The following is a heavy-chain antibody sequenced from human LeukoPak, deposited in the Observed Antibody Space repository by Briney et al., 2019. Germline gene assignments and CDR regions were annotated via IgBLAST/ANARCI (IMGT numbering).Heavy chain of an antibody. CDR1: GGSISSSSYY. J-gene: IGHJ4*01. V-gene: IGHV4-39*07. CDR2: IYYSGST. Sequence: PSETLSLTCTVSGGSISSSSYYWGWIRQPPGKGLEWIGSIYYSGSTYYNPSLKSRVTISVDTSKNQFSLKLSSVTAADTAVYYCARFELLGTYYFYYWGQGTLVTVSS. CDR3: ARFELLGTYYFYY. D-gene: IGHD1-26*01.